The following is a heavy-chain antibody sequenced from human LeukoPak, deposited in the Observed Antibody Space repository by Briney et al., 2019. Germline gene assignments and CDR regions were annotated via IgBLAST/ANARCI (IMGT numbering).Heavy chain of an antibody. V-gene: IGHV3-23*01. D-gene: IGHD3-16*01. CDR1: GFTFSTYA. J-gene: IGHJ6*01. CDR2: IGGGGVRT. CDR3: SEGSRQGAGGNPLDL. Sequence: GGSLRLSCAASGFTFSTYAMSWVRQAPGKGLEWVSAIGGGGVRTYYADSVKGRFTISRDNSKDTLFLQMNSLRAEDTAVYYFSEGSRQGAGGNPLDLRGQGT.